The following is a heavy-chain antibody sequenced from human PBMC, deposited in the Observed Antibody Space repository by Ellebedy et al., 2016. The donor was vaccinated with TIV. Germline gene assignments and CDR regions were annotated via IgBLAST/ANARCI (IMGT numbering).Heavy chain of an antibody. CDR1: GGLVTHYY. D-gene: IGHD6-13*01. J-gene: IGHJ6*02. CDR2: IYYSGPT. Sequence: MPSETLSLTCTVSGGLVTHYYWSWVRQSPGKGLERLGYIYYSGPTTYNPSLNSRVSMSVDMSTNEVSLQLTSVTAAETAIYYCARDRVYKNGWVRMGMDVWGQGTPVAVSS. CDR3: ARDRVYKNGWVRMGMDV. V-gene: IGHV4-59*02.